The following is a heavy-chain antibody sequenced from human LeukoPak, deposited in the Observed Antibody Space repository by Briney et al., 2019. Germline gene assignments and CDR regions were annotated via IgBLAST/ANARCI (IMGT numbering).Heavy chain of an antibody. V-gene: IGHV3-48*04. CDR3: ARDREAARPYYYYYYMDV. D-gene: IGHD6-6*01. J-gene: IGHJ6*03. CDR1: GFTFSSYS. Sequence: GGSLRLSCAASGFTFSSYSMNWVRQAPGKGLEWVSYISSSRTIYYADSVKGRFTISRANAKNSLYLQMDSLRAEDTAVYYCARDREAARPYYYYYYMDVWGKGATVTVSS. CDR2: ISSSRTI.